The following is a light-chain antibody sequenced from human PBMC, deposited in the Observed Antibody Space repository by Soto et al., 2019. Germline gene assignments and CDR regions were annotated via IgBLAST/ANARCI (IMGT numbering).Light chain of an antibody. CDR2: KAS. CDR1: QSVSTW. Sequence: DIPMTQSPSTLSASVGDSVTITCRASQSVSTWLAWYQQKPGKAPKLLIYKASNLESGVPSSFTGSGSGTEFTLTIRRLQADDFEPYYCQQYNSCTLGQGTKVE. J-gene: IGKJ1*01. CDR3: QQYNSCT. V-gene: IGKV1-5*03.